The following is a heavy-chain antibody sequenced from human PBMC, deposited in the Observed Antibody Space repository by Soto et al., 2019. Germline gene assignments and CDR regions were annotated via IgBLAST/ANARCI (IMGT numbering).Heavy chain of an antibody. V-gene: IGHV1-58*01. CDR1: GFTFTSSA. J-gene: IGHJ5*02. CDR3: AAPFSSGWDNWFAP. Sequence: SVKVSCKASGFTFTSSAVQWVRQARGQRLEWIGWIVVGSGNTNYAQKFQERVTITRDMSTSTAYMELSSLRSEDTAVYYCAAPFSSGWDNWFAPWAHGTLVTVSS. CDR2: IVVGSGNT. D-gene: IGHD6-19*01.